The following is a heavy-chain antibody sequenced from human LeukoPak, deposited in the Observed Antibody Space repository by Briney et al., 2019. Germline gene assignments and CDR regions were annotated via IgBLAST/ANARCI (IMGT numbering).Heavy chain of an antibody. J-gene: IGHJ5*02. Sequence: PSETLSLTCTVSGGSISSSSYYWGWIRQPPGKGLEWIGSIYYSGSTYYNPSLKSRVTISVDTSKNQFSLKVNSVTAADTAVYYCASQVYSSSLPSEMWFDPWGQGTLVTVSS. D-gene: IGHD6-6*01. CDR1: GGSISSSSYY. V-gene: IGHV4-39*07. CDR3: ASQVYSSSLPSEMWFDP. CDR2: IYYSGST.